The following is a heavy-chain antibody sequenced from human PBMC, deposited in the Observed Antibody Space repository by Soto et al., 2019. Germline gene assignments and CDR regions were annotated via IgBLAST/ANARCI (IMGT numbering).Heavy chain of an antibody. CDR2: IYYTGTA. CDR1: DGSISPYY. D-gene: IGHD4-17*01. V-gene: IGHV4-59*01. Sequence: SETLSLTCTVSDGSISPYYWSWLRQSPGKGLEWLGYIYYTGTADYNPSLENRVTLSVDTSTNRFSLELTSVTAADTAVYYCARQPDDGDYGYYFEYWGPGILVTVS. J-gene: IGHJ4*02. CDR3: ARQPDDGDYGYYFEY.